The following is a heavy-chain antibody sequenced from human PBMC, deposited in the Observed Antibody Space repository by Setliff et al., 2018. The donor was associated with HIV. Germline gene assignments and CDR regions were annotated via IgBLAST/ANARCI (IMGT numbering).Heavy chain of an antibody. J-gene: IGHJ5*02. Sequence: SETLSLTCTVSGGSMSSGSYSWTWLQQPAGKEPELIGHVYVGGTVIYNPSLASRLTISIVPSKNQFSLDLRSVTAADTAKYYCARGRTIGVSAVFFDPWGQGTPVTVSS. CDR2: VYVGGTV. V-gene: IGHV4-61*09. CDR1: GGSMSSGSYS. D-gene: IGHD3-3*01. CDR3: ARGRTIGVSAVFFDP.